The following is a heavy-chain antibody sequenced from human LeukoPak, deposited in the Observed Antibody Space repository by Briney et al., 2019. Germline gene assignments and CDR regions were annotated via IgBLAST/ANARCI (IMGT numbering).Heavy chain of an antibody. D-gene: IGHD3-3*01. CDR3: ASDFWSGYYTAMGVNY. V-gene: IGHV3-11*04. J-gene: IGHJ4*02. Sequence: GGSLRLSCVGSGFIFRDYPMIWMRQAPGKGLEWISYISTSGNTIYYADSVKGRFTISRDNAKNTLYLQMNSLRAEDTAVYYCASDFWSGYYTAMGVNYWGQGTLVTVSS. CDR1: GFIFRDYP. CDR2: ISTSGNTI.